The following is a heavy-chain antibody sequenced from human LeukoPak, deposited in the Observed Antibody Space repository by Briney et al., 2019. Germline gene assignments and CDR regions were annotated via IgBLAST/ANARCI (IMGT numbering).Heavy chain of an antibody. D-gene: IGHD1-7*01. V-gene: IGHV4-59*08. CDR3: ARHLTGTRSFDY. CDR2: IYYSGST. CDR1: GGSISTYY. J-gene: IGHJ4*02. Sequence: PSETLSLTCTASGGSISTYYWSWIRQPPGKGLEWIGQIYYSGSTNYNPSLKSRVTISVDTSKNQFSLKVSSVTAADTAVYYCARHLTGTRSFDYWGQGTLVTVSS.